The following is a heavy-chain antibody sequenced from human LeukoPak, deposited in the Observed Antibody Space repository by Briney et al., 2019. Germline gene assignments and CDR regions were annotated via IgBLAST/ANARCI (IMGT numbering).Heavy chain of an antibody. CDR3: ATWGYCSSTSCYYWFDP. Sequence: ASVKVSCKASGGTFSSYAISWVRQAPGQGLEWMGGIIPIFGTANYAQKFQGRVTITADESTSTAYMELSSLRSEDTAVYYCATWGYCSSTSCYYWFDPWGRGTLVTVSS. J-gene: IGHJ5*02. CDR1: GGTFSSYA. V-gene: IGHV1-69*01. CDR2: IIPIFGTA. D-gene: IGHD2-2*01.